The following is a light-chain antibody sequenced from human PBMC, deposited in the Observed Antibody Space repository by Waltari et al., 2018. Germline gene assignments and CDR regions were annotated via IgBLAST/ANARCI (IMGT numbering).Light chain of an antibody. J-gene: IGKJ4*01. CDR1: QSVHSNY. Sequence: EIVLTQSPGTPSFSPGERTTLSFRASQSVHSNYLAWYQQRPCQAPRRLIYGASSRATGIPDRFSGSGSGTDFILTISRLEPEDFAVFYCQQYGNSPLTFGGGTKVEIK. V-gene: IGKV3-20*01. CDR2: GAS. CDR3: QQYGNSPLT.